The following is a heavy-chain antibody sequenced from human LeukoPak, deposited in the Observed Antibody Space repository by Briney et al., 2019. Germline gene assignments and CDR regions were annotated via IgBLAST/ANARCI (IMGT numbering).Heavy chain of an antibody. CDR3: ARAPNYSGSGSPFWEV. D-gene: IGHD3-10*01. CDR1: GYTFTGYY. CDR2: ISGYNGDT. V-gene: IGHV1-18*04. J-gene: IGHJ4*02. Sequence: ASVKVSCKASGYTFTGYYIHWVRQAPGQGLEWMGWISGYNGDTRYAQDLQGRVTVTTDTSTSTSYMELRSLRSDDTAVYYCARAPNYSGSGSPFWEVWGQGTLVTVSS.